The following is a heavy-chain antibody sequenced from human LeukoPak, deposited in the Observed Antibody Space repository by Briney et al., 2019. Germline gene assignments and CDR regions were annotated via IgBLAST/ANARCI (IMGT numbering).Heavy chain of an antibody. Sequence: SETLSLTCSVSGGSIIGNYWSWIRKSPGKGLEWIGYIYYSGSTNYNPSLKSRVTISVDTSKNQFSLKLSSVTAADTAVYYCARGHYYYDSSGYYPYHFDYWGQGTLVTVSS. CDR2: IYYSGST. V-gene: IGHV4-59*01. J-gene: IGHJ4*02. CDR1: GGSIIGNY. CDR3: ARGHYYYDSSGYYPYHFDY. D-gene: IGHD3-22*01.